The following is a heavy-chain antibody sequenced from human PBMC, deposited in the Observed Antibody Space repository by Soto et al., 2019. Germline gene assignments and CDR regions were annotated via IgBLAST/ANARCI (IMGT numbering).Heavy chain of an antibody. V-gene: IGHV4-59*01. Sequence: QVQLQESGPGLVKPSETLSLTCTVSGGSISSYYWSWIRQPPGKGLEWIGYIYYSGSTNYNPSLKSRVPISVDTSKNQFSLKLSSVTAADTAVYYCARGALAVAPNDYFQHWGQGTLVTVSS. CDR1: GGSISSYY. J-gene: IGHJ1*01. D-gene: IGHD6-19*01. CDR2: IYYSGST. CDR3: ARGALAVAPNDYFQH.